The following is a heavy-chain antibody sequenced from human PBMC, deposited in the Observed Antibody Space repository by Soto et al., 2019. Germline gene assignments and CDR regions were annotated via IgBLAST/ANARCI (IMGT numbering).Heavy chain of an antibody. V-gene: IGHV3-21*01. CDR2: ISSTSNYI. Sequence: GGSLRLSCEASGFTFSSYSLNWVRQAPGKGLQWVSSISSTSNYIYYEDSVKGRFTISRDNARNSLYLQMNSLRAEDTAVYYCARDAYSSSWASYYYYGMDVWGQGTMVTVSS. CDR3: ARDAYSSSWASYYYYGMDV. J-gene: IGHJ6*02. D-gene: IGHD6-13*01. CDR1: GFTFSSYS.